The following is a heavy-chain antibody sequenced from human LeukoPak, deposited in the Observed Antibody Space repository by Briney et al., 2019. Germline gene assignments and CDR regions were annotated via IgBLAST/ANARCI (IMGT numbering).Heavy chain of an antibody. Sequence: ASVKVSCKASGYTFTGYYMHWVRQAPGQGLEWMGWINPNSGGTNYAQKFQGRVTMTRDTSISTAYMELSRLRSDDTAVYYCAREYYYDSSGYYPLDYWGQGTLVTVS. CDR3: AREYYYDSSGYYPLDY. J-gene: IGHJ4*02. CDR2: INPNSGGT. CDR1: GYTFTGYY. D-gene: IGHD3-22*01. V-gene: IGHV1-2*02.